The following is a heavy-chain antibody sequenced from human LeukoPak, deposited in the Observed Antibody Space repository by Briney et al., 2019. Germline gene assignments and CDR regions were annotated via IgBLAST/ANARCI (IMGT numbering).Heavy chain of an antibody. V-gene: IGHV4-61*02. CDR1: GGSISSGSYY. CDR2: IYTSGST. J-gene: IGHJ6*03. CDR3: ARSGMVGATFGKSYYYYMDV. Sequence: SETLSLTCTVSGGSISSGSYYWSWIRQPAGKGLEWIGRIYTSGSTNYNPSLKSRVTISVDTSKNQFSLKLSSVTAADTAVYYCARSGMVGATFGKSYYYYMDVWGKGTTVTVSS. D-gene: IGHD1-26*01.